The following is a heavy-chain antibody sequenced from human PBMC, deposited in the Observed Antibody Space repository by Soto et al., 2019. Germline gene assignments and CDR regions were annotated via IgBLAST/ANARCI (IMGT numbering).Heavy chain of an antibody. CDR1: GGSINSVGFY. D-gene: IGHD3-22*01. CDR3: ARDTCHFDSSDYYSFDS. J-gene: IGHJ4*02. V-gene: IGHV4-31*03. Sequence: PSETLSLTCTVSGGSINSVGFYWSWLRQHPGKGLEWIGYIYYSGTTYYNPSLLSRVSISIDTSKNQFSLKLSSVTAADTAVYYCARDTCHFDSSDYYSFDSWGQGTLVTVSS. CDR2: IYYSGTT.